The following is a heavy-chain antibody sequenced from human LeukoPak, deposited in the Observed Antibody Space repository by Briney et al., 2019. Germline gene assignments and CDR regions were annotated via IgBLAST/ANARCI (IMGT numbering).Heavy chain of an antibody. Sequence: SETLSLTCTVSGGSISSYYLSWIRQPPGKGLEWIGYIYYSGSTNYNPSLKSRVTISVDTSKNQFSLKLSSVTAADTAVYYCARGYCSGGSCYKNWFDPWGQGTLVTVSS. CDR2: IYYSGST. J-gene: IGHJ5*02. CDR1: GGSISSYY. V-gene: IGHV4-59*08. D-gene: IGHD2-15*01. CDR3: ARGYCSGGSCYKNWFDP.